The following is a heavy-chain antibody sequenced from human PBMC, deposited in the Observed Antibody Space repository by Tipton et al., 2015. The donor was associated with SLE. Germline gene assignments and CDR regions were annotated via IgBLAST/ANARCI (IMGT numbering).Heavy chain of an antibody. Sequence: TLSLTCTVSGGSISSSSYYWGWIRQPPGKGLEWIGSIYYSGSTYYNPSLKSRVTKSVDTSKNQFSLKLSSVAAADTAVYYCARLQEGLYFDYWGQGTLVTVSS. CDR3: ARLQEGLYFDY. V-gene: IGHV4-39*01. CDR2: IYYSGST. CDR1: GGSISSSSYY. J-gene: IGHJ4*02.